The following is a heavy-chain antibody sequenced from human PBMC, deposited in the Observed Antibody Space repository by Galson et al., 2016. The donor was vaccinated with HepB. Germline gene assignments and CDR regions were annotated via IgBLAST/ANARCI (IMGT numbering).Heavy chain of an antibody. CDR3: ARNYAEGLSSYYYIDV. Sequence: SETLSLTCMVSGGSISSDYYWGWIRQPPGKGLEWIGYIYYTGSTTYNPSLKSRVVISMDTSKNQFSLRLSSVTAADTAAYYCARNYAEGLSSYYYIDVWGKGTTVTVSS. J-gene: IGHJ6*03. V-gene: IGHV4-59*01. CDR2: IYYTGST. D-gene: IGHD4-17*01. CDR1: GGSISSDYY.